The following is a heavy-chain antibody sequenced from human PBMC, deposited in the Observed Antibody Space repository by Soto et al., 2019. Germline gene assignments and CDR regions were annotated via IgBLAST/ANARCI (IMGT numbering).Heavy chain of an antibody. D-gene: IGHD2-8*02. V-gene: IGHV3-30*18. CDR3: AKDTGHYYYYYYMDV. J-gene: IGHJ6*03. Sequence: QVQLVESGGGVVQPGRSLRLSCAASGFTFSSYGMHWVRQAPGKGLEWVAVISYDGSNKYYADSVKGRFTISRDNSKNTLYLQMNSLRAEDTAVYYCAKDTGHYYYYYYMDVWGKGTTVTVSS. CDR1: GFTFSSYG. CDR2: ISYDGSNK.